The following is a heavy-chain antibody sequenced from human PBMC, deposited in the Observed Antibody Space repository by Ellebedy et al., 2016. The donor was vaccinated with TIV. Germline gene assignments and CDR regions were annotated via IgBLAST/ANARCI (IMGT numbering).Heavy chain of an antibody. CDR2: IIPIFGTA. Sequence: AASVKVSCKASGGTFSSYAISWVRQAPGQGLEWMGGIIPIFGTAIYAQKFQGRVTMTEDTSTDTAYMELSSLRSEDTAVYYCATGTDIVVVPAAMRRAGYYYYGMDVWGQGTTVTVSS. V-gene: IGHV1-69*06. CDR1: GGTFSSYA. J-gene: IGHJ6*02. D-gene: IGHD2-2*01. CDR3: ATGTDIVVVPAAMRRAGYYYYGMDV.